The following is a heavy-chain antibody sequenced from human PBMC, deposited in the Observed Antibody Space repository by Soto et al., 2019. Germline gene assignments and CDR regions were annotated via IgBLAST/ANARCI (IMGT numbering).Heavy chain of an antibody. D-gene: IGHD2-2*01. V-gene: IGHV3-30*03. CDR2: ISYDGSNK. CDR3: ARDKLDPNDYQLPHYYYYGMDV. Sequence: GGSLRLSCGDSGFTFSNYGMHWVRQAPGKGLEWVAGISYDGSNKHYAESAEGRFTISRDNSKNTLYLQMNSLRAEDTAVYYCARDKLDPNDYQLPHYYYYGMDVWGQGTTVTVSS. CDR1: GFTFSNYG. J-gene: IGHJ6*02.